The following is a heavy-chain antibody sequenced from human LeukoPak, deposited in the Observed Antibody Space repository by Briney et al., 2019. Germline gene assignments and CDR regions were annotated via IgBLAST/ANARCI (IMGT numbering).Heavy chain of an antibody. D-gene: IGHD3-16*01. Sequence: SETLSLTRAVSGGSISSSNWWSWVRQPPGKGLEWIGEIYHSGSTNYNPSLKSRVTISVDKSKNQFSLKLSSVTAADTAVYYCARAAPYDYVWGSQGPWFDPWGQGTLVTVSS. CDR1: GGSISSSNW. CDR3: ARAAPYDYVWGSQGPWFDP. CDR2: IYHSGST. J-gene: IGHJ5*02. V-gene: IGHV4-4*02.